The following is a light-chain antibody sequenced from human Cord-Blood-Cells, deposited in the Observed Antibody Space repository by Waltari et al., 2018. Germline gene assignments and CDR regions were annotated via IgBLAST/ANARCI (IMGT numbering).Light chain of an antibody. CDR1: QSVLYSSNNKNY. CDR3: QQYYSTPYT. CDR2: GAS. Sequence: DIVMTQSPDSLAVSLGERATINCKSSQSVLYSSNNKNYLAWYQQKPGQPPNLLIYGASTRESGVPDRCSGSGSGTDFTLTISSLQAEDVAVYYCQQYYSTPYTFGQGTKLEIK. V-gene: IGKV4-1*01. J-gene: IGKJ2*01.